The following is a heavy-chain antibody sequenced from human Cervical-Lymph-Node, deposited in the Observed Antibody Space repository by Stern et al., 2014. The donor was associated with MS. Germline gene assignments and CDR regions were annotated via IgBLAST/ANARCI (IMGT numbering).Heavy chain of an antibody. V-gene: IGHV1-69*01. CDR1: GGTFSSYA. CDR3: ARDSRHYDASYYFDS. J-gene: IGHJ4*02. Sequence: VQLVQSGAEVKKPGSSVKVSCKASGGTFSSYAINWVRQSHGQGPEWLGGIIPILGTANYAQKFQGRVTITADESTSTAYMELSSLRSEDTAVYYCARDSRHYDASYYFDSWGQGTLVTVSS. D-gene: IGHD3-16*01. CDR2: IIPILGTA.